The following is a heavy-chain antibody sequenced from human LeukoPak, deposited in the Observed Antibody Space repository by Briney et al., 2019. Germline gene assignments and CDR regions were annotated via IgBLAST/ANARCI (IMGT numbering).Heavy chain of an antibody. Sequence: SETLPLTCTVSGGSITSGNYYWGWIRQPPGKGLEWIGSVSHTGSTYYNPSLKSRVTISVDTSKNQFSLRLSSVTAADTAVYYCAKGGVSSYNPFDHWGQGTLVTVSS. V-gene: IGHV4-39*07. D-gene: IGHD1-26*01. CDR3: AKGGVSSYNPFDH. J-gene: IGHJ4*02. CDR1: GGSITSGNYY. CDR2: VSHTGST.